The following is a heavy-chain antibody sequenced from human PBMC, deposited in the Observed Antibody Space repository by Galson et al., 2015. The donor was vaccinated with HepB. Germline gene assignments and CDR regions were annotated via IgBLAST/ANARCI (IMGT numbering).Heavy chain of an antibody. CDR3: ARVTSGSVRSAFDY. D-gene: IGHD3-10*02. Sequence: SVKVSCKASGGTFSCYTFSWVRQAPGQGLEWMGRNIPILGLANYAQKCQGRVTITADKSTSTAYMELSCLRSEDTAVYYCARVTSGSVRSAFDYWGQGTLFTVSA. CDR2: NIPILGLA. CDR1: GGTFSCYT. J-gene: IGHJ4*02. V-gene: IGHV1-69*02.